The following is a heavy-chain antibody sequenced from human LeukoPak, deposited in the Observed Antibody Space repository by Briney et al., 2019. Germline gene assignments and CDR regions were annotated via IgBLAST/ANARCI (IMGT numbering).Heavy chain of an antibody. D-gene: IGHD3-22*01. CDR1: GFTFSSYS. Sequence: GGSLRLSCAASGFTFSSYSMNWVRQAPGKGLEWVSSISSSSSYIYYVDSVKGRFTISRDNAKNSLYLQTNSLRAEDTAVYYCARDRRLYYYDSSGYYSNAFDIWGQGTMVTVSS. V-gene: IGHV3-21*01. CDR3: ARDRRLYYYDSSGYYSNAFDI. J-gene: IGHJ3*02. CDR2: ISSSSSYI.